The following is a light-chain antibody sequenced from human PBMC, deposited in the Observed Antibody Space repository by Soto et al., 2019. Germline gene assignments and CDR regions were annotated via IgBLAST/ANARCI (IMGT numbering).Light chain of an antibody. CDR3: QQTKSPGT. V-gene: IGKV1-12*01. J-gene: IGKJ1*01. Sequence: DIQMTQSPSSLSASVGDRITISCRASQDISSWLAWYQHEPGQAPKLLIYAASRLHSGVPSRFSGSGSGTDFTLTISNLQPEDFTTYYCQQTKSPGTFGQGTKVDI. CDR2: AAS. CDR1: QDISSW.